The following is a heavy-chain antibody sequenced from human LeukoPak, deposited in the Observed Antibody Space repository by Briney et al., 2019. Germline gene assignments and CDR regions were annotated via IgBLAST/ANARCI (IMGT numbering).Heavy chain of an antibody. CDR3: ARHQEVGAAGYLDV. J-gene: IGHJ6*03. CDR1: GYSFTNSW. CDR2: IYPGDSDS. D-gene: IGHD1-26*01. Sequence: GESLKISCKGSGYSFTNSWIGWVRQTPGKGLEWMGIIYPGDSDSRYSPSFQGQVTISVDKSISTAYLQWSSLKASDTAMYYCARHQEVGAAGYLDVWGKGTTVTVSS. V-gene: IGHV5-51*01.